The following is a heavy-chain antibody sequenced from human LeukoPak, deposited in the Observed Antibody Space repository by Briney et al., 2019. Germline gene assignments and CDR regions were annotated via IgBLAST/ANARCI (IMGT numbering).Heavy chain of an antibody. Sequence: SETLSLTCGVSGGSFSGYYWTWIRQPPGKGLEWIGEIHHSGGTNYNPSLKSRVTISLDTSKRQFSLNLNSVTAADTAVYYCATFSTRGVIRGVITHDFWGQGTLVTVSS. D-gene: IGHD3-10*01. CDR3: ATFSTRGVIRGVITHDF. CDR2: IHHSGGT. CDR1: GGSFSGYY. J-gene: IGHJ4*02. V-gene: IGHV4-34*01.